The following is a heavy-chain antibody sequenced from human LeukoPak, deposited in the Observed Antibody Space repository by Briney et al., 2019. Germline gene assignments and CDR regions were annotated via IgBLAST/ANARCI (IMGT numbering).Heavy chain of an antibody. CDR1: GFTFSSYA. J-gene: IGHJ4*02. Sequence: GGSLRLSCTASGFTFSSYAMSWVRQAPGKGLEWFSSISGSSGSTYYADSVKGRFTISRDNSKNTLYLQMNSRRAEDTAVYYCAKDSSAYYDDWGQGTLVTVSS. CDR2: ISGSSGST. V-gene: IGHV3-23*01. CDR3: AKDSSAYYDD. D-gene: IGHD3-22*01.